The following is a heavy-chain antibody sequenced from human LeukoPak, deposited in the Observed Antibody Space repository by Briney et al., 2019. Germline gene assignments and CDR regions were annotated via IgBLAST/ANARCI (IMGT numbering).Heavy chain of an antibody. CDR3: AGSSGLGAFDY. V-gene: IGHV1-69*06. CDR1: GGTFSSYA. D-gene: IGHD3-22*01. CDR2: IIPMFGTA. J-gene: IGHJ4*02. Sequence: SVKVSCKASGGTFSSYAISWVRQAPGQGLEWMGGIIPMFGTANYAQKFQGRVTITADKSTSTVYMELSSLRSEDTAVYYCAGSSGLGAFDYWGQGTLVTVSS.